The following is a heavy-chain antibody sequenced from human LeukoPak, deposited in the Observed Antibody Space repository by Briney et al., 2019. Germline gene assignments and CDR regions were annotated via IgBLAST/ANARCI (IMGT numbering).Heavy chain of an antibody. V-gene: IGHV3-74*01. CDR2: ISDGGSTT. D-gene: IGHD5-12*01. CDR1: GFTFSSYW. CDR3: ARGGYSYFNL. J-gene: IGHJ4*02. Sequence: GGSLRLSCAASGFTFSSYWMHWVRQAPGKGLVWVSRISDGGSTTTYADSVKGRFTISRDNAKNTLYLQMNGLRAEDTAVYYCARGGYSYFNLWGQGTLVTVSS.